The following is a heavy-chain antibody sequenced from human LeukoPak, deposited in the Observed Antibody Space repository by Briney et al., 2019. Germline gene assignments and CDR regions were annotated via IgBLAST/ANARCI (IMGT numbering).Heavy chain of an antibody. V-gene: IGHV4-34*01. D-gene: IGHD1-26*01. CDR3: VRGGSYYFDY. J-gene: IGHJ4*02. CDR2: INHSGST. CDR1: GGSFSGYY. Sequence: KASETLSLTCAVYGGSFSGYYWSWIRQPPGKGLEWIGEINHSGSTNYNPSLKSRVTISVDTSKNQFSLKLSSVTAADTAVYYCVRGGSYYFDYWGQGTLVTVSS.